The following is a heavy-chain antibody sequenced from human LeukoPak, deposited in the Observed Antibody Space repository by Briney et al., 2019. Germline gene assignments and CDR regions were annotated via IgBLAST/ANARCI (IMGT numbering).Heavy chain of an antibody. CDR1: GYSFNTFG. D-gene: IGHD2-21*01. CDR3: ARDVGVSGLLLDFDY. J-gene: IGHJ4*02. V-gene: IGHV1-18*01. Sequence: GASVKDSCTTSGYSFNTFGLTWVRQAPGQGLEWLGWISPYNGKTNYAPKVQGRVTLTTDTSARTAYMELRSLRSDDTAVYYCARDVGVSGLLLDFDYWGQGTLVTVSS. CDR2: ISPYNGKT.